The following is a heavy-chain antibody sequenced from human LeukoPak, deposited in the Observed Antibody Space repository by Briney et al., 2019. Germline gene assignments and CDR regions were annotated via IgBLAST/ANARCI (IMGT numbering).Heavy chain of an antibody. Sequence: PSETLSLTCNVSGASISSHYWNWIRQPGGKGLEWIGRIYNTGSANYNPSLKSRVIMSLDTSRNQISLKLTSVTAADTAVYYCARDVFFRAHNWFDPWGQGTLVTVSS. V-gene: IGHV4-4*07. CDR1: GASISSHY. D-gene: IGHD2/OR15-2a*01. CDR3: ARDVFFRAHNWFDP. CDR2: IYNTGSA. J-gene: IGHJ5*02.